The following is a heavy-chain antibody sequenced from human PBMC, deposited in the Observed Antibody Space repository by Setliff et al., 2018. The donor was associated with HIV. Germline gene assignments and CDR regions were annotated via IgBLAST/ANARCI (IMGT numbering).Heavy chain of an antibody. D-gene: IGHD3-10*01. CDR1: GCTFTSYW. Sequence: GESLKISCKGSGCTFTSYWISWVRQMPGKGLEWMGRIDPSDSYINYSPSFQGHVTISADKSISTAYLQWSSLKASDTAMYYCARRSVSHGNGFDLWGQGTLVTVSS. CDR2: IDPSDSYI. V-gene: IGHV5-10-1*01. J-gene: IGHJ3*01. CDR3: ARRSVSHGNGFDL.